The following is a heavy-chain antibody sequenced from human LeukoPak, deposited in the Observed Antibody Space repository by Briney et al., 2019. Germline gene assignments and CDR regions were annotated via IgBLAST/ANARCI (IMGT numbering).Heavy chain of an antibody. V-gene: IGHV4-39*07. Sequence: PSETLSLTCTVSGGSISSSSYYWGWIRQPPGKGLEWIGSIYYSGTTYYNPSLKSRVTISVDTSKNQFSLKLSSVTAADTAVYYCARTLEYSASAVRYWGQGTLVTVSS. CDR3: ARTLEYSASAVRY. CDR1: GGSISSSSYY. D-gene: IGHD2/OR15-2a*01. J-gene: IGHJ4*02. CDR2: IYYSGTT.